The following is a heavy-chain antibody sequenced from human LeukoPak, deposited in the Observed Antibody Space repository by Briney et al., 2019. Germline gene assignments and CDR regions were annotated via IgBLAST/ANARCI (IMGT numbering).Heavy chain of an antibody. CDR2: IYYSGST. V-gene: IGHV4-59*01. Sequence: SETLSLTCTVSGGSISSYYWSWIRQPPGKGLEWIGYIYYSGSTNYNPSLKSRVTISVDTSKNQFSLKLSSVTAADTAVYYCARAYHYYDSSGYPPRYFDLWGRGTLVTVSS. J-gene: IGHJ2*01. CDR3: ARAYHYYDSSGYPPRYFDL. CDR1: GGSISSYY. D-gene: IGHD3-22*01.